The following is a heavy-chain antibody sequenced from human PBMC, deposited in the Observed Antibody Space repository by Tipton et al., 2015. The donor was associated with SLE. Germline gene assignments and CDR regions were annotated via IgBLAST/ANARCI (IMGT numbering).Heavy chain of an antibody. J-gene: IGHJ1*01. D-gene: IGHD3-9*01. CDR2: IYYSGST. V-gene: IGHV4-39*01. Sequence: TLSLTCTVSGASISSSSYYWGWIRQPPGKGLEWIGSIYYSGSTYYNPSLKSRVTISVDTSNSQFSLKLSSVTAADTAVYYCARRDRGDKDYVQHWGQGTLVTVSS. CDR3: ARRDRGDKDYVQH. CDR1: GASISSSSYY.